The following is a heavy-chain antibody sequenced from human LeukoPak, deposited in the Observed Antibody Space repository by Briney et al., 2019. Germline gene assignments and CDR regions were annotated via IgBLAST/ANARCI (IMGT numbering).Heavy chain of an antibody. D-gene: IGHD2-15*01. J-gene: IGHJ4*02. V-gene: IGHV3-23*01. CDR2: LSGSGTST. CDR1: GFNFDNYA. CDR3: AKNTAALSFVIDS. Sequence: GGSLRLSCAASGFNFDNYAMTWVRQAPGKGLEWVSALSGSGTSTYYADSVKGRFTISRDNSKNTVYLRVDSLRAEDTAIHYCAKNTAALSFVIDSWGQGTLLTVSS.